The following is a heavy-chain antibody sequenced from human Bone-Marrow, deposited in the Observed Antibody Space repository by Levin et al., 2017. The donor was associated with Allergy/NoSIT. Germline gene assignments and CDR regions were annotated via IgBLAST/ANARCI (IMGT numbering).Heavy chain of an antibody. Sequence: GGSLRLSCAASGFTFSNAWMSWVRQAPGKGLEWVGRIKSKTDGGTTDYAAPVKGRFTISRDDSKNTLYLQMNSLKTEDTAVYYCTTRGGAARPRFDYWGQGTLVTVSS. CDR3: TTRGGAARPRFDY. V-gene: IGHV3-15*01. CDR1: GFTFSNAW. J-gene: IGHJ4*02. D-gene: IGHD6-6*01. CDR2: IKSKTDGGTT.